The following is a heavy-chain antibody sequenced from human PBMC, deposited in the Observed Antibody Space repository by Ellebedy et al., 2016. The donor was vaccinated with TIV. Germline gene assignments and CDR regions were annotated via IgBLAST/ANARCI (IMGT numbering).Heavy chain of an antibody. CDR2: ISTYNGNT. Sequence: ASVKVSCKASGYTFTTYGIGWVRQAPGQGLEWMGWISTYNGNTNYAQKLQGRVTMTTDTSTSTAYMELRSLRSDDTAVYYCVRRSTVTTYDYWGQGTLVTVSS. CDR1: GYTFTTYG. D-gene: IGHD4-17*01. CDR3: VRRSTVTTYDY. J-gene: IGHJ4*02. V-gene: IGHV1-18*01.